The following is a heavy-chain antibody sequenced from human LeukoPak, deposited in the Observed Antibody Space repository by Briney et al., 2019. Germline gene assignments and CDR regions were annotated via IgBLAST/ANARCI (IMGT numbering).Heavy chain of an antibody. CDR3: ARDFVPNWNDPHDAFDI. CDR1: GGSISSSSYY. CDR2: IYYSGST. J-gene: IGHJ3*02. V-gene: IGHV4-39*07. D-gene: IGHD1-1*01. Sequence: SETLSLTCTVSGGSISSSSYYWGWIRQPPGKGLEWIGSIYYSGSTYYNPSLKSRVTISVDTSKNQFSLKLSSVTAADTAVYYCARDFVPNWNDPHDAFDIWGQGTMVTVSS.